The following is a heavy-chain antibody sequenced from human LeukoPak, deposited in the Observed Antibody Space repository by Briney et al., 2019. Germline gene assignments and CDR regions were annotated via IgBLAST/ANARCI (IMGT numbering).Heavy chain of an antibody. Sequence: ASVKVSCKASGYTFTGYYMHWVRQAPGQGLEWMGWINPNSGGSNYAQKFQGRVTMTRDTSISSSYMELYRLTSDDTAVYYCARGGGDGYNFDYWGQGTLVTVSS. J-gene: IGHJ4*02. V-gene: IGHV1-2*02. CDR1: GYTFTGYY. D-gene: IGHD5-24*01. CDR2: INPNSGGS. CDR3: ARGGGDGYNFDY.